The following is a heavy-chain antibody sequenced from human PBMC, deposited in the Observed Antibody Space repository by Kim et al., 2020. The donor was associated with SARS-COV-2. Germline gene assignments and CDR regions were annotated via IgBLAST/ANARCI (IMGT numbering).Heavy chain of an antibody. Sequence: SETLSLTCTVSGGSISSSSYYWGWIRQPPGKGLEWIGSIYYSGSTYYNPSLKSRVTISVDTSKNQFSLKLSSVTAADTAVYYCASTTVVTPLTVAFDIWGQGTMVTVSS. J-gene: IGHJ3*02. CDR1: GGSISSSSYY. CDR2: IYYSGST. CDR3: ASTTVVTPLTVAFDI. V-gene: IGHV4-39*01. D-gene: IGHD4-17*01.